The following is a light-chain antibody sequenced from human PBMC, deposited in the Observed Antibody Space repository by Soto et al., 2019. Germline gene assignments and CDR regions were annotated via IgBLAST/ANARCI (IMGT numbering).Light chain of an antibody. CDR1: QSISSW. CDR2: KAS. Sequence: DIQMTQSPSTLSASVGDRVTITCRASQSISSWLAWYQQKAGKAPKLLIYKASSVESGVPSRFSGRGSGTEFTLAISSLQSDDFATHYFHQYNSYPYTFVPSTKVDIK. V-gene: IGKV1-5*03. J-gene: IGKJ3*01. CDR3: HQYNSYPYT.